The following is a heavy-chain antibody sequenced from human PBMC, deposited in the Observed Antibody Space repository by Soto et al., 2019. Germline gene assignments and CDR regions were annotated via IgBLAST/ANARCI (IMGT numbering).Heavy chain of an antibody. CDR2: ISYDGSNK. D-gene: IGHD5-18*01. V-gene: IGHV3-30-3*01. Sequence: GWSLRLSCAASGFTFSSYAMHWVRQAPGKGLEWVAVISYDGSNKYYADSVKGRFTISRDNSKNTLYLQMNSLRAEDTAVYYCARDLGYSYGYGSYHSCGMEVWCQAPTVTVYS. CDR1: GFTFSSYA. CDR3: ARDLGYSYGYGSYHSCGMEV. J-gene: IGHJ6*02.